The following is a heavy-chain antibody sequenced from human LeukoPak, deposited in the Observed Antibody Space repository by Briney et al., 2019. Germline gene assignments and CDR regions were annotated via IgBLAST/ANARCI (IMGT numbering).Heavy chain of an antibody. CDR3: AKIGLVVVVAATWFGP. V-gene: IGHV3-30*18. D-gene: IGHD2-15*01. CDR2: ISYDGSNK. J-gene: IGHJ5*02. CDR1: GFTFSSYG. Sequence: GGSLRLSCAASGFTFSSYGMHWVRQAPGKGLEWVAVISYDGSNKYYADSVKGRFTISRDNSKNTLYLQMNSLRADDTAVYYCAKIGLVVVVAATWFGPWGQGALVTVSS.